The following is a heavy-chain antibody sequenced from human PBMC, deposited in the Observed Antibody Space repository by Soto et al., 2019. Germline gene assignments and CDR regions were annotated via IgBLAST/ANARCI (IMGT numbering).Heavy chain of an antibody. Sequence: PGGSLRLSCAASGFTFSSYSMNWVRQAPGKGLEWVSSISSSSSSYIYYADSVKGRFTISRDNAKNSLYLQMNSLRAEDTAVYYCAGAWPYYYYGMDVWGQGTTVTVSS. CDR1: GFTFSSYS. CDR2: ISSSSSSYI. V-gene: IGHV3-21*01. D-gene: IGHD5-12*01. J-gene: IGHJ6*02. CDR3: AGAWPYYYYGMDV.